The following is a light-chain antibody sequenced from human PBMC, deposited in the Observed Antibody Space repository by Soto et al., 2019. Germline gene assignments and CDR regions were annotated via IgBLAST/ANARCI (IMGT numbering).Light chain of an antibody. Sequence: DIQMTPSPSTLSASVGDRVTITCRASQSISSWLAWYQQKPGKAPKLLIYKASSLESGVPSRFSGSGSGTEFTLTISSLQPDDFATYYCQHGGTFGQGTKVDIK. J-gene: IGKJ1*01. CDR2: KAS. CDR3: QHGGT. CDR1: QSISSW. V-gene: IGKV1-5*03.